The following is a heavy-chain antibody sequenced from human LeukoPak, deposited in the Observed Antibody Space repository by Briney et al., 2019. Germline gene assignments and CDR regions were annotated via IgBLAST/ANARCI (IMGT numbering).Heavy chain of an antibody. J-gene: IGHJ3*02. V-gene: IGHV4-4*02. CDR1: GGSISSSNW. CDR3: ARGERYSYVLDAFDI. Sequence: SETLSLTCAVSGGSISSSNWWSWVRQPPGKGLEWIGEIYHSGSTNYNPSLKSRVTISVDKSKNQFSLKLSSVTAADTAVYYCARGERYSYVLDAFDIWGQGTMVTVSS. CDR2: IYHSGST. D-gene: IGHD5-18*01.